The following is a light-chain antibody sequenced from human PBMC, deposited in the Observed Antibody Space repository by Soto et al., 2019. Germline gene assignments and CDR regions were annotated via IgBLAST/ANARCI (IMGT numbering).Light chain of an antibody. CDR3: QQYNNWPPFT. V-gene: IGKV3-15*01. J-gene: IGKJ2*01. CDR1: QSVSSN. Sequence: EIVMTQFPATLSVSPGERATLSCRASQSVSSNLAWYQQKPGQAPRLLIYGPSTRATGIPARFSGSGSGREFTLTISSLQSEDFAVYYCQQYNNWPPFTFGQGTKLEIK. CDR2: GPS.